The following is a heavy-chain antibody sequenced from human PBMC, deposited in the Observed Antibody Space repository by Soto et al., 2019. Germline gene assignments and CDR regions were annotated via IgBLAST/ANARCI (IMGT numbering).Heavy chain of an antibody. CDR1: GFIFSSYV. J-gene: IGHJ4*02. CDR3: ARGIDYGDYAIDY. D-gene: IGHD4-17*01. CDR2: IWYDGSNK. V-gene: IGHV3-33*08. Sequence: PGGSLRLSCAASGFIFSSYVLHWVRQAPGKGLEWVAVIWYDGSNKYYADSVKGRFTISRDNSKTALSLQMDSLRAEDTAVYYCARGIDYGDYAIDYWGQGSQVTVSS.